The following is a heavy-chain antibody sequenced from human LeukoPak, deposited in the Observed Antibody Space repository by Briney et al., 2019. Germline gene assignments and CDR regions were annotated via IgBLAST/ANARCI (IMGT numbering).Heavy chain of an antibody. V-gene: IGHV4-38-2*02. CDR3: ARGITMIWRLRFDS. J-gene: IGHJ4*02. CDR2: IYHSGST. D-gene: IGHD3-22*01. Sequence: PLKTLSLTCTVSDYSISSGYYWGWIRQPPGKGLEWIGNIYHSGSTYYNPSLKSRVTISLDTSKNQFSLKLSSVTAADTAVYYCARGITMIWRLRFDSWGQGTLVIVSS. CDR1: DYSISSGYY.